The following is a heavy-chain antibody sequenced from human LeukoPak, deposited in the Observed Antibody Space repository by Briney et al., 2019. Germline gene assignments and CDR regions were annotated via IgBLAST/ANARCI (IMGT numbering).Heavy chain of an antibody. V-gene: IGHV3-23*01. CDR3: AKDMGRDITMVRGVMGAFDI. J-gene: IGHJ3*02. CDR1: GFTFSNYW. D-gene: IGHD3-10*01. CDR2: ISGSGDST. Sequence: GGSLRLSCAASGFTFSNYWMHWVRQAPGKGLEWVSAISGSGDSTYYADSVKGRFTISRDNSKNTLYLQMNSLRAEDTAVYYCAKDMGRDITMVRGVMGAFDIWGQGTMVTVSS.